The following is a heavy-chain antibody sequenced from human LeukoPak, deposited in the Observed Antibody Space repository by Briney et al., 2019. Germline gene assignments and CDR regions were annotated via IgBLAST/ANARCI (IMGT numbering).Heavy chain of an antibody. CDR3: AKDRLLAYGSGSSFDY. CDR2: IRYDGSNK. CDR1: GFTFSSYG. Sequence: GGSLRLSCAASGFTFSSYGMHWVRQAPGKGLEWVAFIRYDGSNKYYADSVKGRFTISRDNSENTLYLQMNSLRAEDTAVYYCAKDRLLAYGSGSSFDYWGQGTLVTVSS. V-gene: IGHV3-30*02. D-gene: IGHD3-10*01. J-gene: IGHJ4*02.